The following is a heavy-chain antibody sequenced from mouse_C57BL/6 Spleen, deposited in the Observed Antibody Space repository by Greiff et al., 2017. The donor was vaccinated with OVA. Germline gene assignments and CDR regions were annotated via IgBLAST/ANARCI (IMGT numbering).Heavy chain of an antibody. CDR1: GFTFSDYG. CDR3: AREGGYPFAY. V-gene: IGHV5-17*01. D-gene: IGHD2-2*01. CDR2: ISSGSSTF. Sequence: EVQRVESGGGLVKPGGSLKLSCAASGFTFSDYGMHWVRQAPGKGLEWVAYISSGSSTFYYADTVKGRFTISRDNAKNTLFLQMTSLRSEDTAMYYCAREGGYPFAYWGQGTLVTVSA. J-gene: IGHJ3*01.